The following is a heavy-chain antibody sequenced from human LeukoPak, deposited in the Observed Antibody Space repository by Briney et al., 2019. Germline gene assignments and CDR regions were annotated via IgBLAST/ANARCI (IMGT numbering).Heavy chain of an antibody. CDR2: IWYDGSSE. V-gene: IGHV3-33*01. D-gene: IGHD2-15*01. Sequence: GGSLRLSCAASGFTFSSYGVHWVRQAPGRGLEWVTVIWYDGSSEYYAGSVKGRFTISRDNSKNTLYLQMNSLRAEDTAVYYCVREVTYSFDYWGQGTLVTVSS. CDR3: VREVTYSFDY. CDR1: GFTFSSYG. J-gene: IGHJ4*02.